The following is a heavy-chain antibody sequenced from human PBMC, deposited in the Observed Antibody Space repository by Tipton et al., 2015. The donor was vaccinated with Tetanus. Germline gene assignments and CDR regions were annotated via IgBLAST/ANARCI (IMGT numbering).Heavy chain of an antibody. V-gene: IGHV4-61*03. Sequence: LRLSCTVSGASVRSGWHYWSWIRQSPGQGLEWIGHIYYNGSTKYNPSLKSRVTVSLDTSKKHFSLRLSSVTAADTAVYYCARGGLCVGPACAGISPLLDVWGRGTLVTVSS. D-gene: IGHD2-15*01. CDR1: GASVRSGWHY. J-gene: IGHJ2*01. CDR2: IYYNGST. CDR3: ARGGLCVGPACAGISPLLDV.